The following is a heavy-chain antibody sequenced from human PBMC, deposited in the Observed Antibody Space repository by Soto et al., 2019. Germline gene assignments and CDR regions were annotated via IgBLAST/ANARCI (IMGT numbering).Heavy chain of an antibody. J-gene: IGHJ5*02. D-gene: IGHD3-9*01. CDR2: INHSGST. V-gene: IGHV4-34*01. CDR3: ARDCATYILRYFDRGYNWIDP. Sequence: SEALSLTCAVYGGSFSGYYWSWIRQPPGKGLEWIGEINHSGSTNYTPSLKSRVTISVDTSKNQFSLKLSSVTAADTAVYYCARDCATYILRYFDRGYNWIDPWGQGTLVTVSS. CDR1: GGSFSGYY.